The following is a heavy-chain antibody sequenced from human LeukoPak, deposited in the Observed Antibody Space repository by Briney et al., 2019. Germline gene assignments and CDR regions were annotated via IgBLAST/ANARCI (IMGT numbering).Heavy chain of an antibody. D-gene: IGHD6-19*01. V-gene: IGHV3-11*01. J-gene: IGHJ6*03. CDR1: GLPFSDYY. CDR2: ISSSGSTI. Sequence: SGGSLRLSCAASGLPFSDYYMCWIRQAPGKGLEGASYISSSGSTIYYADSVKGRFTITRDNAKNSLDLQMNSLRAEDAAVYYCARVLAGYYYYYMDVWGKGTTVTIYS. CDR3: ARVLAGYYYYYMDV.